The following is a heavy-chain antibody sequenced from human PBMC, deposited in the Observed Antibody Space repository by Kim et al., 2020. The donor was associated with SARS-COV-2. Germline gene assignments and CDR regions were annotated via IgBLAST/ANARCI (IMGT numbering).Heavy chain of an antibody. V-gene: IGHV1-46*01. CDR1: RYTFTSYY. Sequence: ASVKVSCKASRYTFTSYYMHWVRQAPGQGLEWMGIINPSDGSTIYAQKFQGRVTMTRDTSTSTVYMELSSLRSEDTAVYYCARDTRPHVEIVPRGYGMDVWGQGTTVTVSS. CDR2: INPSDGST. D-gene: IGHD5-12*01. CDR3: ARDTRPHVEIVPRGYGMDV. J-gene: IGHJ6*02.